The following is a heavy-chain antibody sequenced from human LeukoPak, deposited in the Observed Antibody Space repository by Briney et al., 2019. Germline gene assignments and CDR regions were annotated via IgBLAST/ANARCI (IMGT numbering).Heavy chain of an antibody. CDR3: ARDGIAVAGTGEY. CDR1: GYTFTGYY. Sequence: ASVKVSCKASGYTFTGYYMHWMRQAPGQGVEWMGWINPNSGGTNYAQKFQGRVTMTRDTSISTAYMELSRLRSDDTAVYYCARDGIAVAGTGEYWGQGTLVTVSS. J-gene: IGHJ4*02. CDR2: INPNSGGT. V-gene: IGHV1-2*02. D-gene: IGHD6-19*01.